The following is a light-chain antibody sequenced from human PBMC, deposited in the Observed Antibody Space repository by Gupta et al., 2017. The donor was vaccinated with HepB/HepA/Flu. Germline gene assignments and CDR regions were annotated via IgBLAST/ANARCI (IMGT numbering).Light chain of an antibody. V-gene: IGKV2-28*01. CDR3: LQSLQPRN. CDR2: LGS. Sequence: DIVMTQSPLSLPVTPGEPASISCRSSQSLLHTNGRNYLDWYLQKPGQSPHLRIYLGSYRASGVPDRFSGSESGTDFTLKISRVEAEDVGMDYCLQSLQPRNFGGGITCEIK. J-gene: IGKJ4*01. CDR1: QSLLHTNGRNY.